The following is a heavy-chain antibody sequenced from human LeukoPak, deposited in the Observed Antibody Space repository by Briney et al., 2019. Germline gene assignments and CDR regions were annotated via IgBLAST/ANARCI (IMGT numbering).Heavy chain of an antibody. J-gene: IGHJ4*02. Sequence: GGSLRLSCAASGFTFSDYYMSWIRQAPGKGLEWVSYISSSGSTIYYADSVKGRFTISRDNSKNTLYLQMNSLRAEDTAVYYCAKDFGGDPLSIMIFDYWGQGTLVTVSS. CDR1: GFTFSDYY. V-gene: IGHV3-11*01. D-gene: IGHD2-21*02. CDR2: ISSSGSTI. CDR3: AKDFGGDPLSIMIFDY.